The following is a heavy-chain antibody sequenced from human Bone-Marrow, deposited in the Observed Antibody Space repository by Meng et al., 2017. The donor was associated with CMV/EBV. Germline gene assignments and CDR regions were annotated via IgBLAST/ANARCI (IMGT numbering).Heavy chain of an antibody. CDR1: GYSISSGYY. Sequence: ESLKISCTVSGYSISSGYYWGWIRQPPGKGLEWIGTMSHSGRTYYNPSLKSRLIIEQDTSKNQFSLKLSSVTAADTAVYYCTRHPESSRDYWGQGTPVTVSS. CDR3: TRHPESSRDY. CDR2: MSHSGRT. J-gene: IGHJ4*02. V-gene: IGHV4-38-2*02. D-gene: IGHD6-13*01.